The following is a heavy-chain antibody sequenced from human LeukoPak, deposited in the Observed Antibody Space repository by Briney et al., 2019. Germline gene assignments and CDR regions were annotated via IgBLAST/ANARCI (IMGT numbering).Heavy chain of an antibody. J-gene: IGHJ5*01. CDR1: GFALNAYS. CDR2: ISSTSAYI. V-gene: IGHV3-21*01. D-gene: IGHD6-19*01. Sequence: GGSLRLSCAASGFALNAYSLTWVRQAPGKGLEWVSSISSTSAYIHYAESVKGRFTISRDNIDNVVYLQMNSLRVEDTAVYFCARVAVAGPTGSFDSWGQGTLVTVSS. CDR3: ARVAVAGPTGSFDS.